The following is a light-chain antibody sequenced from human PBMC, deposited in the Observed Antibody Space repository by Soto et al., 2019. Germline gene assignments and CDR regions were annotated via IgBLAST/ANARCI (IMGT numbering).Light chain of an antibody. CDR1: SSDVGAYNF. J-gene: IGLJ1*01. CDR3: SAYTVSRTYV. Sequence: QSVLTQPASVSGSPGQSITISRTGTSSDVGAYNFVSWHQQHPGKAPKLMIYNVYDRPSGISYRFSGSKSGNTASLTISGLQGEDEADYYCSAYTVSRTYVFGTGTKLTVL. CDR2: NVY. V-gene: IGLV2-14*03.